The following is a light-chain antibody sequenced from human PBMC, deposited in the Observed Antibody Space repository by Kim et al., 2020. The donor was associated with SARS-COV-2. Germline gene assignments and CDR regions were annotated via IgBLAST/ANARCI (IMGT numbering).Light chain of an antibody. CDR2: DVS. CDR1: SSDVGGYNY. J-gene: IGLJ3*02. V-gene: IGLV2-14*03. Sequence: GHSSTISCTGTSSDVGGYNYVSWYQQHPGKAPKLMIYDVSNRPSGVSNRFSGSKSGNTASLTISGLQAEDEADYYCSSYTSSSTLVFGGGTQLTVL. CDR3: SSYTSSSTLV.